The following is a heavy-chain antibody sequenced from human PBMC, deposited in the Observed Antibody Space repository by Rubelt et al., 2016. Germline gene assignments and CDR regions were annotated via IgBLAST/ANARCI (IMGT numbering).Heavy chain of an antibody. D-gene: IGHD2-15*01. CDR1: GYSFTSYW. Sequence: KPGESLKISCKGSGYSFTSYWIGWVRQMPGKGLEWMGIIYPGDSDTRYSPSFQGQVTISADRSISTAYLQWSSLKASDTAIYYCARQRYCSGGSCYPDYWGQGTLVTVSS. CDR3: ARQRYCSGGSCYPDY. J-gene: IGHJ4*02. CDR2: IYPGDSDT. V-gene: IGHV5-51*01.